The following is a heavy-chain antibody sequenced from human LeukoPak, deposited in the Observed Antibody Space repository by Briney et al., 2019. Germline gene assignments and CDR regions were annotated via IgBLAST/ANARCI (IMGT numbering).Heavy chain of an antibody. Sequence: GSLRLSFAASGFTFSSYWMSWVRQAPGKGLEWVANIKQDGSEKYYVDSVKGRFTISRDNAKNSLYLQMNSLRAEDTAVYYCARDLVITIFGVVTNNWFDPWGQGTLVTVSS. CDR3: ARDLVITIFGVVTNNWFDP. V-gene: IGHV3-7*04. D-gene: IGHD3-3*01. J-gene: IGHJ5*02. CDR1: GFTFSSYW. CDR2: IKQDGSEK.